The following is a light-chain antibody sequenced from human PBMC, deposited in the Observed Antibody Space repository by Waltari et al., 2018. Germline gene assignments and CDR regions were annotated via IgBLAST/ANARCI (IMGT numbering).Light chain of an antibody. J-gene: IGLJ1*01. CDR3: SAWDSDLRGYV. V-gene: IGLV10-54*04. CDR1: SNNVGNQG. Sequence: QAGLTKPPSVSKGLRQTATLSCTGNSNNVGNQGAAWLQQHQGQPPKLLSYRNNNRPSGISDRFSASRSGNTASLTITGLQPEDEADYYCSAWDSDLRGYVFGTGTKVTVL. CDR2: RNN.